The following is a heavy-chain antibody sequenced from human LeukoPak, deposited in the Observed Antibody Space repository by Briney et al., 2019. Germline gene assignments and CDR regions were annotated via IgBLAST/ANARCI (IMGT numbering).Heavy chain of an antibody. CDR3: ARESSMGGYDFDY. D-gene: IGHD5-12*01. CDR1: GFTFSSYW. Sequence: GGSLRLSCAASGFTFSSYWMSWVRQAPGKGLEWVANIKQDGSEKYYVDSVKGRFTISRDNAKNSLYLQMNSLRAEDTAVYYCARESSMGGYDFDYWGQGTLVTVFS. CDR2: IKQDGSEK. V-gene: IGHV3-7*01. J-gene: IGHJ4*02.